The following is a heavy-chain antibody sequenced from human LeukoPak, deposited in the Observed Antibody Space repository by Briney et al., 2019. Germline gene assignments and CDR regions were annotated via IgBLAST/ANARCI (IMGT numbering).Heavy chain of an antibody. D-gene: IGHD6-19*01. J-gene: IGHJ4*02. CDR2: VSGSGDNT. V-gene: IGHV3-23*01. Sequence: GGSLRLSCAASGFTFSNFAMNWVRQAPGKGLEWVSAVSGSGDNTHYADSVKGRFTISRDNSKNRLYLQMNSLRGDDTAVYYCAKRRLVYSSGWPLFDYWGQGTLVTVSS. CDR3: AKRRLVYSSGWPLFDY. CDR1: GFTFSNFA.